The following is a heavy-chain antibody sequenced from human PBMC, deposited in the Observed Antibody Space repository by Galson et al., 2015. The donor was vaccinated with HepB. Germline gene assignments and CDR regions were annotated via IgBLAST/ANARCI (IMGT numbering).Heavy chain of an antibody. Sequence: SVKVSCKASGGTFSSYTISWVRQAPGQGLEWMGRIIPIVGVANYAQKLQGRVTITADRSTGTAYMELSSLRSEDTAVYYSAKDERDDGYSPLPYGGQGTLVTVSS. CDR3: AKDERDDGYSPLPY. CDR2: IIPIVGVA. CDR1: GGTFSSYT. D-gene: IGHD5-24*01. V-gene: IGHV1-69*04. J-gene: IGHJ4*02.